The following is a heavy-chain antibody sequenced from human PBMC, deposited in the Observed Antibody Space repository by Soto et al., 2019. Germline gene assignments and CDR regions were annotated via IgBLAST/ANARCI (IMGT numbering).Heavy chain of an antibody. CDR1: GFSFSNSW. V-gene: IGHV3-15*02. CDR3: ATGAGRPAQHVDW. Sequence: EVQLVESGGALVKPGGSLRLSCAASGFSFSNSWMPWVRQAPGKELEWVGRIKSKAEGGITDYAAPVKGRFTISRDASKNTLFLEMNSLKSEDTAVYYCATGAGRPAQHVDWWGQGTLVTVSS. D-gene: IGHD3-10*01. J-gene: IGHJ4*02. CDR2: IKSKAEGGIT.